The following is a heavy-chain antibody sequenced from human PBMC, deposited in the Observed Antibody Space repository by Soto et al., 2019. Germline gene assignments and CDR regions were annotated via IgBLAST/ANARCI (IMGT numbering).Heavy chain of an antibody. CDR2: ISPSGDAT. Sequence: PGGSLRLSCAASGFSFSSYAMTWARQAPGKGLEWVSSISPSGDATYYTDSVKGRFTISRDDSRNTLSLQMNSLRAEDTAIYYCAKNYHFEHWGLGTLVTVSS. J-gene: IGHJ4*02. CDR1: GFSFSSYA. D-gene: IGHD1-7*01. V-gene: IGHV3-23*01. CDR3: AKNYHFEH.